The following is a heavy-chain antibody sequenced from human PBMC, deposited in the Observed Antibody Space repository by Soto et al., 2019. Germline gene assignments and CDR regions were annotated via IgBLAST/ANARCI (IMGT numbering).Heavy chain of an antibody. CDR1: GCTFSSYA. CDR2: IIPIFGPA. J-gene: IGHJ6*02. CDR3: ARGTYYDSSGYPRGGDYYGMDV. V-gene: IGHV1-69*13. Sequence: AVKVSCKASGCTFSSYAITWVRQAPGQGLEWMGGIIPIFGPANYAQKFQGRVTITADESTSTAYMELSSLRSEDTAVYYCARGTYYDSSGYPRGGDYYGMDVWGQGTTVTVSS. D-gene: IGHD3-22*01.